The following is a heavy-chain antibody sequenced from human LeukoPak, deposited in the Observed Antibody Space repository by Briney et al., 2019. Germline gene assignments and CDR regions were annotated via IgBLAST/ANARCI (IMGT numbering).Heavy chain of an antibody. Sequence: PGRSLRLSCAASGFTFSSYGMHWVRQAPGKGLEWVAVISYDGSNKYYADSVKGRFTISRDNSKSTLYLQMNSLRVEDTAVYYCAKELLGPTRGYSGYDPYYFDYWGQGTLVTVSS. D-gene: IGHD5-12*01. CDR1: GFTFSSYG. CDR2: ISYDGSNK. J-gene: IGHJ4*02. V-gene: IGHV3-30*18. CDR3: AKELLGPTRGYSGYDPYYFDY.